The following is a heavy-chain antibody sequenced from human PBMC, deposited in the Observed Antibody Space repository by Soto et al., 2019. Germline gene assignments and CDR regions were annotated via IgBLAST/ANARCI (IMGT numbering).Heavy chain of an antibody. V-gene: IGHV3-30-3*01. CDR3: ARVNSDYYYYGMDV. D-gene: IGHD2-21*01. CDR2: ISYDGSNK. Sequence: GSLRLSCAASGFTFSSYAMHWVRQAPGKGLEWVAVISYDGSNKYYADSVKGRFTISRDNSKNTLYLQMNSLRAEDTAVYYCARVNSDYYYYGMDVWGQGTTVTVSS. CDR1: GFTFSSYA. J-gene: IGHJ6*02.